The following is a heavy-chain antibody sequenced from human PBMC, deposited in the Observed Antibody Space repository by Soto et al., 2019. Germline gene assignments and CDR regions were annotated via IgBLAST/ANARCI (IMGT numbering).Heavy chain of an antibody. CDR2: IYPSDSDT. Sequence: GESLKISCKGFGYTFTRYWIGWVRQMPGKGLDWMGIIYPSDSDTRYSPSFQGQVTISADKSTSTAYLQWSSLKASDTAMYYCARPQRTAGTDEFDVWGQGTMVTVSS. CDR3: ARPQRTAGTDEFDV. V-gene: IGHV5-51*01. J-gene: IGHJ3*01. CDR1: GYTFTRYW. D-gene: IGHD1-1*01.